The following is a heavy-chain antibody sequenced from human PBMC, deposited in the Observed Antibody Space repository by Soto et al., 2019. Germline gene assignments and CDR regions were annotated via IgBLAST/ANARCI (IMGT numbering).Heavy chain of an antibody. CDR2: IWYDGSNK. CDR1: GFTFSSYG. J-gene: IGHJ6*02. CDR3: ASSTATTGTTDYYGMDV. Sequence: QVQLVESGGGVVQPGRSLRLSCAASGFTFSSYGMHWVRQAPGKGLEWVAVIWYDGSNKYYADSVKGRFTISRDNSKNXXYLQMNSLRAEDTAVYYCASSTATTGTTDYYGMDVWGQGTTVTVSS. D-gene: IGHD1-1*01. V-gene: IGHV3-33*01.